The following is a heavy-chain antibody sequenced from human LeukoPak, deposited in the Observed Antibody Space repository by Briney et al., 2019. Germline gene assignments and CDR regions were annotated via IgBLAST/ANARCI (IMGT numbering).Heavy chain of an antibody. CDR2: IKEDGSEK. D-gene: IGHD6-13*01. V-gene: IGHV3-7*01. Sequence: GGSLRLSCSASGLTFITSWRSWVRQTPAKGLEWVADIKEDGSEKVYVDSVRGRFTISRDNAENSRYLQMNSLRAEDTAVYFCARDRERSNWDWGQGTLVTVSS. CDR1: GLTFITSW. J-gene: IGHJ4*02. CDR3: ARDRERSNWD.